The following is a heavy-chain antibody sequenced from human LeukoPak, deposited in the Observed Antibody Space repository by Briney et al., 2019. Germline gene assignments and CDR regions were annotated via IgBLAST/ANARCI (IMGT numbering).Heavy chain of an antibody. J-gene: IGHJ5*02. Sequence: SETLSLTCAVYGGSFSGYYWSWIRQPPGKGLEWIGEINHSGSTNYNPSLKSRVTISVDTSKKQFFLNLSSVTAADTAVYYYARGDCPNTNCYGVYNWFDPWGQGTLVTVSS. D-gene: IGHD2-21*01. CDR1: GGSFSGYY. CDR3: ARGDCPNTNCYGVYNWFDP. V-gene: IGHV4-34*01. CDR2: INHSGST.